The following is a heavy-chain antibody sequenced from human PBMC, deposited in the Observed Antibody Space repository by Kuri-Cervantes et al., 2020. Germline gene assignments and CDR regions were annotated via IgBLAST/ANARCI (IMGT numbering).Heavy chain of an antibody. CDR3: AREGQGYCSSTSCPFDY. J-gene: IGHJ4*02. CDR2: ISWNSGSI. V-gene: IGHV3-9*01. Sequence: SLKISCAASGFTFDDYAMHWVRQAPGKGLEWVSGISWNSGSIGYADSVKGRFTISRDNAKNSLYLQMNSLRAEDTAVYYCAREGQGYCSSTSCPFDYWGQGTLVTVSS. CDR1: GFTFDDYA. D-gene: IGHD2-2*01.